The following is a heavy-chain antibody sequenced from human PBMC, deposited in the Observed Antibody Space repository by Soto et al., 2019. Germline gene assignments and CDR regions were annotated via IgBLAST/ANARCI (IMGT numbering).Heavy chain of an antibody. CDR2: IYYSGST. V-gene: IGHV4-39*01. J-gene: IGHJ4*02. CDR3: ARQAARGPLDY. CDR1: GGSISSSSYY. Sequence: ETLSLTCTVSGGSISSSSYYWGWIRQPPGKGLEWIGSIYYSGSTYYNPSLKSRVTISVDTSKNQFSLKLSSVTAADTAVYYCARQAARGPLDYWGQGTLVTVSS. D-gene: IGHD6-13*01.